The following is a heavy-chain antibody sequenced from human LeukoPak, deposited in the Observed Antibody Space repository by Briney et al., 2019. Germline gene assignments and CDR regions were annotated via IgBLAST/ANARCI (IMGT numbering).Heavy chain of an antibody. D-gene: IGHD2-15*01. Sequence: GGSLRLSCTASGFTFTTYWMHWVRQAPGKGLVWVSRINSDGSFTGYADSVKGRFTVSRDGAKNTLYLQMNSLRAEDTAVYYCARACSVGSCHAGDYWGQGTLVTVSS. CDR1: GFTFTTYW. V-gene: IGHV3-74*01. J-gene: IGHJ4*02. CDR2: INSDGSFT. CDR3: ARACSVGSCHAGDY.